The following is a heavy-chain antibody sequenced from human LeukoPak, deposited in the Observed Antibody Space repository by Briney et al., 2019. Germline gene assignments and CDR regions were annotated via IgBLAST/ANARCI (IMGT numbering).Heavy chain of an antibody. CDR1: DYTFTNYG. CDR2: ISAYNGKT. CDR3: ARTNLDCKSGVCYDY. J-gene: IGHJ4*02. Sequence: ASVKVSCKASDYTFTNYGINWVRQAPGQGLEWMGWISAYNGKTYYAQKFQGRVTVTTDTSTSTAYMDLRSLRSDDTAVYYCARTNLDCKSGVCYDYWGQGTPVTVSS. V-gene: IGHV1-18*01. D-gene: IGHD2-8*01.